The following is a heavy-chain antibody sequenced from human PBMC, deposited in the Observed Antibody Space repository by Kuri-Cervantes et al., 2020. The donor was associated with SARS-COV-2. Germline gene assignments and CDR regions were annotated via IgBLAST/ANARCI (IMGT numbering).Heavy chain of an antibody. CDR2: ISYDGSSK. V-gene: IGHV3-30*04. Sequence: GESLKISCAASGFTFSDSAMHWVRQAPGKGLEWVAFISYDGSSKDYADSVKGRLTISRDNSKNTLYLQMNSLRAEDSALYYCAKVGLSFDYWGQGTLVTVSS. D-gene: IGHD2/OR15-2a*01. J-gene: IGHJ4*02. CDR3: AKVGLSFDY. CDR1: GFTFSDSA.